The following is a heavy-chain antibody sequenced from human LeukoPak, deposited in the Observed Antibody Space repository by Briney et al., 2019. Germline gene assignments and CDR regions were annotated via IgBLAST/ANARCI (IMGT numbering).Heavy chain of an antibody. D-gene: IGHD4-17*01. J-gene: IGHJ4*02. CDR3: ARDQGGYGDIDY. CDR1: GFTFTAYT. V-gene: IGHV3-53*01. CDR2: IYSGGNT. Sequence: PGGSLRLSCAASGFTFTAYTINWVRQAPGKGLEWVSFIYSGGNTHYSDSVKGRFTISRDNSKNTLYLQMNSLRAEDTAVYYCARDQGGYGDIDYWGQGTLVTVSS.